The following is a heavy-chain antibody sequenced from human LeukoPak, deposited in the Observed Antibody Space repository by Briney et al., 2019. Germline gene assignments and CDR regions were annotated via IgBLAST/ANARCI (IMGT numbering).Heavy chain of an antibody. J-gene: IGHJ6*03. V-gene: IGHV1-8*01. CDR2: MNPNSGNT. CDR3: ARGQGYSSSWRTSYYYYYMDV. CDR1: GYTFTSYD. Sequence: ASVKVSYKASGYTFTSYDTNWVRQATGQGLEWMGWMNPNSGNTGYAQKFQGRVTMTRNTSISTAYMELSSLRSENTAVYYCARGQGYSSSWRTSYYYYYMDVWGKGTTVTVSS. D-gene: IGHD6-13*01.